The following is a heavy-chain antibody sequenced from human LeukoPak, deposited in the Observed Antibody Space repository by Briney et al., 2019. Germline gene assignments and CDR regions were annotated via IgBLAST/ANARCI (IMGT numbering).Heavy chain of an antibody. J-gene: IGHJ6*02. V-gene: IGHV4-59*11. Sequence: PSETLSLTCTVSGGSISGHYWSWIRQPPGKGLECIGHIYYSGSTNYNPSLKSRVTISVDTSKNQFPLKLSSVTAADTAVYYCARGYDFWSGYGAKGYGMDVWGQGTTVTVSS. CDR1: GGSISGHY. CDR2: IYYSGST. CDR3: ARGYDFWSGYGAKGYGMDV. D-gene: IGHD3-3*01.